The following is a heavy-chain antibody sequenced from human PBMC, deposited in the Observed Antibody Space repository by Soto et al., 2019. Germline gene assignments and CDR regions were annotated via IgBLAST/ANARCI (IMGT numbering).Heavy chain of an antibody. J-gene: IGHJ4*02. CDR1: GFTFSSYA. CDR3: ARDSGNYFDY. CDR2: ISYDGSNK. Sequence: QVQLVESGGGVVQPGRSLRLSCAASGFTFSSYAMHWVRQAPGKGLEWVAVISYDGSNKYYADSVKGRFTISRDNSKNTLYLQMNSLRAEDTAVYYCARDSGNYFDYLGQGTLVTVSS. D-gene: IGHD5-12*01. V-gene: IGHV3-30-3*01.